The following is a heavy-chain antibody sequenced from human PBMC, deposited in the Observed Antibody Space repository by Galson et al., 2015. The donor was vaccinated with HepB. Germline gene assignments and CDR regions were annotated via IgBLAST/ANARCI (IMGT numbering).Heavy chain of an antibody. V-gene: IGHV2-5*02. CDR2: LYWDGET. Sequence: PALVKPTQTLTLTCTFSGFSLSTTGVTVGWIRQPPGKALEWLGLLYWDGETRYSPSLQSRLTITKDTSKKRVMLTMTNMDPVDTATYYCGHRRYYYDQTWGQGTLVTVSS. D-gene: IGHD3-22*01. CDR3: GHRRYYYDQT. J-gene: IGHJ5*02. CDR1: GFSLSTTGVT.